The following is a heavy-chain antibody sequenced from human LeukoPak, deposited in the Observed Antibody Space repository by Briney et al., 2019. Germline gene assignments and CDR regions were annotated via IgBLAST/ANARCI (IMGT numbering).Heavy chain of an antibody. V-gene: IGHV4-34*01. CDR2: INHSGST. D-gene: IGHD6-13*01. J-gene: IGHJ6*02. CDR1: GGSFSGYY. Sequence: PSETLSLTCAVYGGSFSGYYWSWIRQPPGKGLEWIGEINHSGSTNYNPSLKSRVTISVDTSKNLFSLKLSSVTAADTAVYYCARGRRIAATYGMDVWGQETTVTVSS. CDR3: ARGRRIAATYGMDV.